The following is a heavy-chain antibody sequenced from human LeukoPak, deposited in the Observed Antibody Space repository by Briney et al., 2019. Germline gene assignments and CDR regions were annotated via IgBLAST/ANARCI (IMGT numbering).Heavy chain of an antibody. CDR1: GYTFTRYY. V-gene: IGHV1-2*02. CDR3: ARASYDSSDYEYFHH. CDR2: INTKSGGT. Sequence: ASVKVSCTASGYTFTRYYMHWVRQAPGQGLGWRGGINTKSGGTNYAQKFQGRVTMTRDSSVSTAHMELSRLRSDGTAVYYCARASYDSSDYEYFHHWGQGTLVTVSS. D-gene: IGHD3-22*01. J-gene: IGHJ1*01.